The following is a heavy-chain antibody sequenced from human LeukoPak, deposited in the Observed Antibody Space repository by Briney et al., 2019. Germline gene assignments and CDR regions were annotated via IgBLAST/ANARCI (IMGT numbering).Heavy chain of an antibody. CDR2: IIPIFGTA. D-gene: IGHD6-19*01. CDR1: GGTFSSYA. CDR3: ARAAAETGAFRDNWFDP. Sequence: ASVKVSCKASGGTFSSYAISWVRQAPGQGLEWMGGIIPIFGTANYAQKFQGRVTITADESTSAAYMELSSLRSEDTAVYYCARAAAETGAFRDNWFDPWGQGTLVTVSS. J-gene: IGHJ5*02. V-gene: IGHV1-69*13.